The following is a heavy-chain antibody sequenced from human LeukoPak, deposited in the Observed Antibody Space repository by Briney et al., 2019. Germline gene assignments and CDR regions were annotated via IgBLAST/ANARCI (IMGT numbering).Heavy chain of an antibody. CDR2: IRAYNGNT. D-gene: IGHD3-16*01. V-gene: IGHV1-18*04. J-gene: IGHJ4*02. CDR1: GYTFTGYY. CDR3: ARARGGFWGIMRADFDY. Sequence: GASVKVSCKASGYTFTGYYMHWVRQAPGQGLEWMGWIRAYNGNTNYAQKLQGRVTMTTDTSTSTAYMELRSLRSDDTAVYYCARARGGFWGIMRADFDYWGQGTLVTVSS.